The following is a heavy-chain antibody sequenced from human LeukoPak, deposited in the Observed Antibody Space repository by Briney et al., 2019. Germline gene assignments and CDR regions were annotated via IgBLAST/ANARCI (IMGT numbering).Heavy chain of an antibody. CDR3: ARDIYGRYYMDV. D-gene: IGHD4-17*01. Sequence: GGSLRLSCTASGFTFSSYSMNWVRQAPGKGLEWVSSISSSSSYIYYADSVKGRFTISRDNAKNSLYLQMNSLRAEDTAVYYCARDIYGRYYMDVWGKGTTVTVSS. CDR2: ISSSSSYI. CDR1: GFTFSSYS. V-gene: IGHV3-21*01. J-gene: IGHJ6*03.